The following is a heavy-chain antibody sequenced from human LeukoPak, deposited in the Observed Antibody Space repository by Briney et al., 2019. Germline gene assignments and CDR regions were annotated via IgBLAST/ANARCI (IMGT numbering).Heavy chain of an antibody. CDR1: GFTFSSYA. J-gene: IGHJ4*02. CDR2: ISGSGGST. V-gene: IGHV3-23*01. D-gene: IGHD3-9*01. CDR3: AKHPQLRCFDWFPTFFD. Sequence: TGGSLRLSCAASGFTFSSYAMSWVRQAPGKGLEWVSAISGSGGSTYYADSVKGRFTISRDNSKNTLYLQMNSLRAEDTAVYYCAKHPQLRCFDWFPTFFDWGQGTLVTVSS.